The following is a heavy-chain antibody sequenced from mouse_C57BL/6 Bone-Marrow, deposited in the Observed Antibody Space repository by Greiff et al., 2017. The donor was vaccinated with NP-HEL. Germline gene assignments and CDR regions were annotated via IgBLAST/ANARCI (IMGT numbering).Heavy chain of an antibody. CDR2: IYPGNSDT. Sequence: VQLQQSGTVLARPGASVKMSCKTSGYTFTSYWMHWVKQRPGQGLEWIGAIYPGNSDTSYNQKFKGKAKLTAVTSASTADRELSSLTNEDSAVYYSTREPTVVVDDYWGQGTTLTVSS. J-gene: IGHJ2*01. D-gene: IGHD1-1*01. CDR1: GYTFTSYW. CDR3: TREPTVVVDDY. V-gene: IGHV1-5*01.